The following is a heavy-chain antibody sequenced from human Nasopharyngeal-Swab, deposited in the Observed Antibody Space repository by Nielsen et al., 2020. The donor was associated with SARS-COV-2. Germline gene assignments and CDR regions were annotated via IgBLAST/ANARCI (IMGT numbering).Heavy chain of an antibody. Sequence: KASCKGSGYSFTSYWIGWVRQMPGKGLEWMGIIYPGDSDTRYSPSFQGQVTISADKSISTAYLQWSSLKASDTAMYYCASLPSPYQDWFDPWGQGTLVTVSS. V-gene: IGHV5-51*01. CDR1: GYSFTSYW. D-gene: IGHD2-2*01. J-gene: IGHJ5*02. CDR2: IYPGDSDT. CDR3: ASLPSPYQDWFDP.